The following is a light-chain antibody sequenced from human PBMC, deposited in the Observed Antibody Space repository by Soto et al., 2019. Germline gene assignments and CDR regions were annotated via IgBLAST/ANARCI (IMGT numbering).Light chain of an antibody. Sequence: SVLTQPPSPSGSPGQSVTISCPGTSSDVGAYNYVSWYQQLPGKAPKLIIYEVSKRPSGVPDRFSGSKSGNTASLTVSGLQAEDEADYYCTSYAGTYSFFYVFGTGTKVTVL. CDR3: TSYAGTYSFFYV. CDR2: EVS. V-gene: IGLV2-8*01. J-gene: IGLJ1*01. CDR1: SSDVGAYNY.